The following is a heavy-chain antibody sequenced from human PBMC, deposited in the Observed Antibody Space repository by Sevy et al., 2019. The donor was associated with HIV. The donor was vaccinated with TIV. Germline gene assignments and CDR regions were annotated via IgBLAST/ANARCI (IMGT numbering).Heavy chain of an antibody. Sequence: GGSLRLSCTTSGFTFGDYAMSWFRQAPGKGLEWVGFIRSKAYGGTTEYAASVKGRFTISRDDSKSIAYLQMNSLKTEDTAVYYSTRGRIAAAGPFDYWGQGTLVTVSS. D-gene: IGHD6-13*01. CDR2: IRSKAYGGTT. J-gene: IGHJ4*02. CDR1: GFTFGDYA. V-gene: IGHV3-49*03. CDR3: TRGRIAAAGPFDY.